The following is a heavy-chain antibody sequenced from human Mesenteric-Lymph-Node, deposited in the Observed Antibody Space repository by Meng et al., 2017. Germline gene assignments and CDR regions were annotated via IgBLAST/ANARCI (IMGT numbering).Heavy chain of an antibody. D-gene: IGHD5-18*01. Sequence: QLRGWGPGLVMPSETLSRAGTGFGWSISSGDYYWSWIRQPPGKGLELIGHIYYSGSTSYNPSLKSRVTISVDTSNNQFSLKLSSVTAADTAVYYCARVGWRQWSFDLWGRGTLVTVSS. CDR3: ARVGWRQWSFDL. CDR2: IYYSGST. J-gene: IGHJ2*01. CDR1: GWSISSGDYY. V-gene: IGHV4-30-4*01.